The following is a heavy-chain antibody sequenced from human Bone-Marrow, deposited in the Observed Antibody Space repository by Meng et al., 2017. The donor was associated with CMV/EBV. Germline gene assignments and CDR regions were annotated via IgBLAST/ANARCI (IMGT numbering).Heavy chain of an antibody. D-gene: IGHD3-10*01. V-gene: IGHV3-23*03. CDR3: AKTFISYFDY. Sequence: GESLKISCAASGFTFNSYAMSWVRQAPGKGLEWVSVIYSGGSSTYYADSVKGRFTISRDNSKNTLYLQMNSLRAEDTAVYYCAKTFISYFDYWGQGTLVTVSS. CDR1: GFTFNSYA. CDR2: IYSGGSST. J-gene: IGHJ4*02.